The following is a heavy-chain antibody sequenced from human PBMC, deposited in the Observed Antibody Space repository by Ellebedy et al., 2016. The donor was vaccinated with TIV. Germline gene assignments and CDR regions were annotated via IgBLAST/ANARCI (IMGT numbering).Heavy chain of an antibody. V-gene: IGHV4-59*02. CDR3: ARNSPREYALEI. CDR1: GDSVSRYY. Sequence: SETLSLXCNVSGDSVSRYYLSWIRQPPGKGLEWIGYIYYSGITDYNPSLKSRVTMSVDTSKNQISLKLNSVTAADTAVYYCARNSPREYALEIWGQGTLVTASS. CDR2: IYYSGIT. J-gene: IGHJ3*02.